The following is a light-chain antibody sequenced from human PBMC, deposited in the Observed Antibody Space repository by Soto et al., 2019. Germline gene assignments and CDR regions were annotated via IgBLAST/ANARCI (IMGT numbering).Light chain of an antibody. CDR3: QQYNCLYT. V-gene: IGKV1-5*01. CDR1: QSISSW. Sequence: DIQMTQSPSTLSASVGDRVTITCRASQSISSWLAWYQQKPGKAPKLLIYDASSLESGVPSRFSGSGSGTEFTLTISRLQPDDFATYYCQQYNCLYTFGQGTKLEIK. J-gene: IGKJ2*01. CDR2: DAS.